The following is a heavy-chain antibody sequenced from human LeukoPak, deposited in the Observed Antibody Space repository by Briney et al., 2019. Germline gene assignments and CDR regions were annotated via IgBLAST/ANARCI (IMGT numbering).Heavy chain of an antibody. J-gene: IGHJ4*02. Sequence: SETLSLTCAVSGGSISSGGYSWSWIRQPPGKGLEWIGYIYHSGSTYYNPSLKSRVTISVDRSKNQSSLKLSSVTAADTAVYYCARGGYSYGFYDYWGQGTLVTVSS. D-gene: IGHD5-18*01. CDR1: GGSISSGGYS. CDR3: ARGGYSYGFYDY. V-gene: IGHV4-30-2*01. CDR2: IYHSGST.